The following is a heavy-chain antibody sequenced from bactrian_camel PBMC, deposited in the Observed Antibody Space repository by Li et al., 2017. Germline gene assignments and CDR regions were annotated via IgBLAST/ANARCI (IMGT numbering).Heavy chain of an antibody. Sequence: HVQLVESGGGSVQAGGSLKLSCAASRYITSMHCMAWFRRPPGKEREGIAVIDSDGDTAYAESLKDRFTISRDNAKNTVYLQLTSLEPEDTGMYYCAADRARTGGSCSLSSGLYDYSGRGTQVTIS. J-gene: IGHJ4*01. CDR1: RYITSMHC. CDR2: IDSDGDT. D-gene: IGHD5*01. CDR3: AADRARTGGSCSLSSGLYDY. V-gene: IGHV3S53*01.